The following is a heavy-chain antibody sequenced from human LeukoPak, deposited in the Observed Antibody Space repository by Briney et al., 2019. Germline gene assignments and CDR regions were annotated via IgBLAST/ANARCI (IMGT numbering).Heavy chain of an antibody. V-gene: IGHV3-66*01. CDR2: LYTSGIT. CDR1: GFTVSSNF. CDR3: ARDMDSSGYNFDY. D-gene: IGHD3-22*01. J-gene: IGHJ4*02. Sequence: GGSLRLSCAVSGFTVSSNFMSWVRQAPRKGLEWVSVLYTSGITYYADYVKGRFIIFRDNAKNSLYLQMNSLRDEATAVYYCARDMDSSGYNFDYWGQGTLVTVSS.